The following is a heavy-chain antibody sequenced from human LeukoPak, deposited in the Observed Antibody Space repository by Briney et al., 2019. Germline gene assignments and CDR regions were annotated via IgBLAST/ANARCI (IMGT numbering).Heavy chain of an antibody. CDR1: GELLSVLF. Sequence: SETLSLTCIVCGELLSVLFWKWIREPPGKGLEWIGEIHHSGRTNYNPSLKSRVTISVDTSKNQFYLKLNSVTAADTAVYYCARAAPLLVAPQDYWGQGTLVTVSS. CDR2: IHHSGRT. J-gene: IGHJ4*02. CDR3: ARAAPLLVAPQDY. D-gene: IGHD2-21*01. V-gene: IGHV4-34*01.